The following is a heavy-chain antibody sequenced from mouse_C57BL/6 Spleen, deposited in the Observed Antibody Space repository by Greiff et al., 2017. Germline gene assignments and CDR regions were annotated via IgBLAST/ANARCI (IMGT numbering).Heavy chain of an antibody. V-gene: IGHV1-53*01. J-gene: IGHJ3*01. D-gene: IGHD1-1*01. CDR2: INPSNGGT. CDR1: GYTFTSYW. CDR3: ANFYGSSYGGVWFAY. Sequence: QVHVKQPGTELVKPGASVKLSCKASGYTFTSYWMHWVKQRPGQGLEWIGNINPSNGGTNYNEKFKGKATLTVDKSSSTAYMQLSSLTSEDSAVYYCANFYGSSYGGVWFAYWGQGTLVTVSA.